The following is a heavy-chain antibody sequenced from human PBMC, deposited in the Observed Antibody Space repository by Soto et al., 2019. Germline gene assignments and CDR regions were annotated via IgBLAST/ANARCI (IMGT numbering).Heavy chain of an antibody. J-gene: IGHJ5*02. CDR2: IRNKANSFTT. V-gene: IGHV3-72*01. CDR3: VRRYCSGGSCYAGNH. Sequence: HPGGSLRLSCAASGFIFSDHYMDWVRQAPGKGLEWVGRIRNKANSFTTEYAASVKGRFTISRDDSKNSLYLQMNSLKIEDTAVYYCVRRYCSGGSCYAGNHWGQGTLVTVSS. CDR1: GFIFSDHY. D-gene: IGHD2-15*01.